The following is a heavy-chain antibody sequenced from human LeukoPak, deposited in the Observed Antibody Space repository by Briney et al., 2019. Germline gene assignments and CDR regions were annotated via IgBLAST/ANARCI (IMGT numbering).Heavy chain of an antibody. J-gene: IGHJ4*02. Sequence: GGSLRLSCAASGFTFSSYAMSWVRQAPGKGLEWVSAISGSGGSTYYADSVKGRYTISRDNSKNTLYLQMNSLRAEDTAVYYCAKWSVAGPRYFDYWGQGTLVTVSS. CDR1: GFTFSSYA. D-gene: IGHD6-19*01. CDR3: AKWSVAGPRYFDY. V-gene: IGHV3-23*01. CDR2: ISGSGGST.